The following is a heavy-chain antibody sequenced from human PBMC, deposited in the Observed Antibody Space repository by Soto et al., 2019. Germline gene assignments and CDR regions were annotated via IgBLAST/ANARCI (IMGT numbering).Heavy chain of an antibody. V-gene: IGHV3-13*01. CDR3: ARDISEGGGNSGNWFDP. CDR2: IGTAGDT. D-gene: IGHD2-21*02. J-gene: IGHJ5*02. CDR1: GFTFSSYD. Sequence: GGSLRLSCAASGFTFSSYDMHWVRQATGKGLEWVSAIGTAGDTYYPGSVKGRFTISRENAKNSLYLQMNSLRAEDTAVYYCARDISEGGGNSGNWFDPWGQGTLVTVSS.